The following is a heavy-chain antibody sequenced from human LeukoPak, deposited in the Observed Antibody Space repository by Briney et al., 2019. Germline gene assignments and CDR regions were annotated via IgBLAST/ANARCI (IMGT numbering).Heavy chain of an antibody. CDR1: GFTFSTYS. J-gene: IGHJ4*02. V-gene: IGHV3-48*02. CDR2: ISSSSSAI. D-gene: IGHD6-19*01. Sequence: GGSLRLSCAASGFTFSTYSMNWVRQAPGKGLEWVSFISSSSSAIYYADSVKGRFTISRDDAKNSLYLQMNSLRDGDTAVYYCATYSSGWYLVYWGQGTLVTVSS. CDR3: ATYSSGWYLVY.